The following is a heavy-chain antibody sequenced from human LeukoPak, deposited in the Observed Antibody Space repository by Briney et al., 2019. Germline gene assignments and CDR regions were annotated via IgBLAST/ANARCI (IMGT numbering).Heavy chain of an antibody. CDR3: ARVLPRDPEIYYYDSSGYFGIIDY. Sequence: ASAKVSCKASGYTFTSYAINWVRQATGQGLEWMAWMNPNNGNTGYAQKFQGRVTMTTDTSTSTAYMELRSLRSDDTAVYYCARVLPRDPEIYYYDSSGYFGIIDYWGQGTLVTVSS. D-gene: IGHD3-22*01. V-gene: IGHV1-8*01. CDR2: MNPNNGNT. CDR1: GYTFTSYA. J-gene: IGHJ4*02.